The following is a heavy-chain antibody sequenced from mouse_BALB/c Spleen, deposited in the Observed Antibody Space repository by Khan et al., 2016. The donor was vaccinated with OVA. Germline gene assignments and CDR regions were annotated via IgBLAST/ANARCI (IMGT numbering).Heavy chain of an antibody. CDR1: GYTFTDYV. J-gene: IGHJ2*01. D-gene: IGHD2-2*01. V-gene: IGHV1S137*01. CDR2: ISTYNGYI. Sequence: QVQLKESGPEVVRPGVSVKISCKGSGYTFTDYVMHWVKQSHAKGLEWIGMISTYNGYITYNQKLKGKATMTVDKSSSTAYMELASLTSEDSAIYYCARGVNGFDYWGQGTTLTVSS. CDR3: ARGVNGFDY.